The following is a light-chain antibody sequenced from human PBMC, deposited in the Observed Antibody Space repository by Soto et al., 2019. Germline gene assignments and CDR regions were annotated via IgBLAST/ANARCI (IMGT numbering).Light chain of an antibody. CDR2: GAS. CDR1: QSVTNNY. V-gene: IGKV3-20*01. Sequence: EIMLTQSPGTLSLSPGKRAPLSCRASQSVTNNYLAWFQQKPGQAPRLLMYGASSRATGIPDRFSGSGSGTDFTLTITRLEPEDFAVYYCQQCASSRTFGQGTKVDIK. CDR3: QQCASSRT. J-gene: IGKJ1*01.